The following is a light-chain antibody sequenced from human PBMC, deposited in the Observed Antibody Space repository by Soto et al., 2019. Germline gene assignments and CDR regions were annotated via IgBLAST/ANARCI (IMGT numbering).Light chain of an antibody. J-gene: IGKJ3*01. Sequence: AIQMTQSPSSLSASVGDRVTITCRASQGIRNDLGWYQQKPGKAPKLLIHAASSLESGVPSRFSGSGSGTDFTLTISSLQPEDFATYYCLHDYNYPFTFGPGTKVDIK. CDR3: LHDYNYPFT. CDR1: QGIRND. V-gene: IGKV1-6*01. CDR2: AAS.